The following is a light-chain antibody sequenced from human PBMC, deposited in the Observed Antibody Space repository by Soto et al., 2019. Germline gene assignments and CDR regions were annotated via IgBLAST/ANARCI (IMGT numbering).Light chain of an antibody. J-gene: IGKJ1*01. Sequence: EVVMTQSPATLSVSPGERATLSCRASQSITSNLVWFQQKPGQAPRPLIYVASIRDTGIPARFSGSGSGTEFTLTISSLQSEDFAVYYCQQYNNWPWTFGQGTKVEIK. V-gene: IGKV3-15*01. CDR1: QSITSN. CDR2: VAS. CDR3: QQYNNWPWT.